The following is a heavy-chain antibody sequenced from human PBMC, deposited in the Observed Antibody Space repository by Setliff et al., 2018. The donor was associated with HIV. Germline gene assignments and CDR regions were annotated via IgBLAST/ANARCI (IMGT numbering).Heavy chain of an antibody. CDR2: IYSDGST. J-gene: IGHJ4*02. Sequence: GGSLRLSCAASGFTVSTYYMSWVHQAPGKGLEWVSTIYSDGSTYHADSVNGRFTLSRDISENALYLQIDSLRPEDTAVYYCARLRLYNSALDYWGRGTLVTVSS. CDR1: GFTVSTYY. D-gene: IGHD3-10*01. V-gene: IGHV3-66*02. CDR3: ARLRLYNSALDY.